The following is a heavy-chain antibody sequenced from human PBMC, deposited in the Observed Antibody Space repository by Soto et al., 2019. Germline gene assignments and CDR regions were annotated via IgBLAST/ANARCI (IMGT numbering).Heavy chain of an antibody. CDR1: GYSFTSYW. D-gene: IGHD2-2*01. Sequence: GESLKISCKGSGYSFTSYWIGWVRQMPGKGLEWMGIIYPGDSGTRYSPSFQGQVTISADKSISTAYLQWSSLKASDTAIYYCARHAPCSSTSCYDNWFDPWGQGTLVTVSS. J-gene: IGHJ5*02. V-gene: IGHV5-51*01. CDR2: IYPGDSGT. CDR3: ARHAPCSSTSCYDNWFDP.